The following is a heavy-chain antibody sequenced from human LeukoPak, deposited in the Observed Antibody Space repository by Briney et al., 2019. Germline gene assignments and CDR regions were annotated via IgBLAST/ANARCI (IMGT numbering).Heavy chain of an antibody. CDR3: ARVATITYHFDY. D-gene: IGHD5-12*01. CDR2: TRNKANSYTT. J-gene: IGHJ4*02. Sequence: GGSLRLSCAASGFTFSDHYMEWVRQAPGGGLEWVGRTRNKANSYTTEYAASVRGRFTISRDESKNSLYLQMNSLKTEDTAVYYCARVATITYHFDYWGQGTLVTVSS. V-gene: IGHV3-72*01. CDR1: GFTFSDHY.